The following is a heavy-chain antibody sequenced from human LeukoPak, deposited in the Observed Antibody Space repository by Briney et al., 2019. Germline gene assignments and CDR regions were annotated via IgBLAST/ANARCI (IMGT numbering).Heavy chain of an antibody. D-gene: IGHD6-13*01. J-gene: IGHJ3*02. CDR3: ARDPGSSWADAFDI. V-gene: IGHV3-7*01. CDR2: IKQDGSEK. Sequence: GGSLRLSCAASGFTFSSYAMSWVRQAPGKGLEWVANIKQDGSEKYYVDSVKGRFTISRDNAKNSLYLQMNSLRAEDTAVYYCARDPGSSWADAFDIWGQGTMVTVSS. CDR1: GFTFSSYA.